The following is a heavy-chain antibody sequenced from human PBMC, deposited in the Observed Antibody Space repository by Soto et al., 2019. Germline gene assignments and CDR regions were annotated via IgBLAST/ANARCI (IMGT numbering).Heavy chain of an antibody. CDR2: VTVTGGST. CDR1: AISSNTYS. CDR3: AGQRSPEGWFEP. D-gene: IGHD3-10*01. J-gene: IGHJ5*02. V-gene: IGHV3-23*01. Sequence: HPEGALRRTCADSAISSNTYSVTWVRQAPGKGLEWVSTVTVTGGSTYYADSVKGRFTISRDRSNYTVSLLLNSLRVEDTAIYYCAGQRSPEGWFEPWGQGTLVTVSS.